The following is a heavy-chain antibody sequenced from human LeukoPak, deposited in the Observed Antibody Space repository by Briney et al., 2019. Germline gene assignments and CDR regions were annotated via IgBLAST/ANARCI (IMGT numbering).Heavy chain of an antibody. Sequence: ASVTVSCKASGYTFTSYDINWVRQATGQGLEWMGWMNPNSGNTGYAQKFQGRVTITRNTSISTAYMELSSLRSEDTAVYYCARVPHQSWLQTFDYWGQGTLVTVSS. V-gene: IGHV1-8*03. J-gene: IGHJ4*02. D-gene: IGHD5-24*01. CDR1: GYTFTSYD. CDR2: MNPNSGNT. CDR3: ARVPHQSWLQTFDY.